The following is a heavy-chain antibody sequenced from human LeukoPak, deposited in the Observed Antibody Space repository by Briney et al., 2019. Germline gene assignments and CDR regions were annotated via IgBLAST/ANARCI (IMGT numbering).Heavy chain of an antibody. Sequence: GESLKISCKGSGYSFTSYWIGWVRQMPGKGLEWVGIIYPGDSDTRYSPSFQGQVTISADKSISTAYLQWSSLKASDTAMYYCARHYYGSGSYLGFDPWGQGTLVTVSS. V-gene: IGHV5-51*01. CDR3: ARHYYGSGSYLGFDP. J-gene: IGHJ5*02. CDR2: IYPGDSDT. D-gene: IGHD3-10*01. CDR1: GYSFTSYW.